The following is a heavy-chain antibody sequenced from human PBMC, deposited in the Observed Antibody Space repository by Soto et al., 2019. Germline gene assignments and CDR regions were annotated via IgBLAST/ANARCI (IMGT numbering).Heavy chain of an antibody. Sequence: QVQLVQSGAEVKKPGASVKVSCKASGYTFTSYGISWVRQAPGQGLEWMGWISAYNGNTNYAQKLQGRVTMTTDTSTSTAYMELRSLRSDDTAVYYCVRDTPEVFGVVIIPHYYYGMDVWGQGTTVTVSS. D-gene: IGHD3-3*01. V-gene: IGHV1-18*01. J-gene: IGHJ6*02. CDR2: ISAYNGNT. CDR3: VRDTPEVFGVVIIPHYYYGMDV. CDR1: GYTFTSYG.